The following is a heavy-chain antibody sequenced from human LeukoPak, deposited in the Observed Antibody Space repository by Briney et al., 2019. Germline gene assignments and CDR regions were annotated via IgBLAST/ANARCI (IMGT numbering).Heavy chain of an antibody. CDR3: ARVGVVVPAAKRRGAFDI. CDR2: IDTDGTYI. D-gene: IGHD2-2*01. Sequence: GGSLRLSCAASGFTFRNYDIHWIRQAPGKGLEWVSSIDTDGTYIHYADSVKGRFTISRDNAKNSLYLQMNSLRAEDTAVYYCARVGVVVPAAKRRGAFDIWGQGTMVTVSS. J-gene: IGHJ3*02. V-gene: IGHV3-21*01. CDR1: GFTFRNYD.